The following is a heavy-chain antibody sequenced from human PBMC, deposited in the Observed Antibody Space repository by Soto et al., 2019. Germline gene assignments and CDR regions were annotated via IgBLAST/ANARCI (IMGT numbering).Heavy chain of an antibody. Sequence: QVQLVQSGAEVKKPGSSVKVSCKASGGTFSSYTISWVRQAPGQGLEWMGRIIPILGIANYAQKFQGRVTITADKSMSTAYMELSSLRSEDTAVYYCAAAGADKNLYYYYYMDVWGKGTTVTVSS. V-gene: IGHV1-69*02. CDR2: IIPILGIA. CDR1: GGTFSSYT. J-gene: IGHJ6*03. D-gene: IGHD6-13*01. CDR3: AAAGADKNLYYYYYMDV.